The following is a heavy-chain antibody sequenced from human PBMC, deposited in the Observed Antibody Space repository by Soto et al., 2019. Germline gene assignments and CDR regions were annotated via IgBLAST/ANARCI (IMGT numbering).Heavy chain of an antibody. CDR2: IYTGGST. CDR1: GFTVSRNY. V-gene: IGHV3-66*01. J-gene: IGHJ2*01. Sequence: GSLRLSCAASGFTVSRNYVSWVHQAPGKGLEWVSVIYTGGSTHFADSVKGRFSGSRDNSKNTVYLQMNSLRAEDTAVYYCARDSGPYYWYFDLWGRGTLVTVSS. CDR3: ARDSGPYYWYFDL. D-gene: IGHD3-10*01.